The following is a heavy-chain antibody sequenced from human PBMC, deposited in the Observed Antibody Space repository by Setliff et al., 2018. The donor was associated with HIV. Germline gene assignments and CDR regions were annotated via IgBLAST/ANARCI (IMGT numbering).Heavy chain of an antibody. D-gene: IGHD3-9*01. J-gene: IGHJ3*02. CDR1: GDKYNNYW. Sequence: PGESLKISCKDSGDKYNNYWLGWVRQMPGEGLEWIGVIYPSDSDTRYSPSFKGQVTISADKSINTAYLQWSGLRASDTAVYYCAKGGGLSFRYHDWFVKIWGQGTLVTVSS. CDR3: AKGGGLSFRYHDWFVKI. V-gene: IGHV5-51*01. CDR2: IYPSDSDT.